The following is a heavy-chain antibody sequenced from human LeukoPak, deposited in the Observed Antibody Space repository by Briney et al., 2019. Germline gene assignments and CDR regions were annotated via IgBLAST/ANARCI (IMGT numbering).Heavy chain of an antibody. D-gene: IGHD6-13*01. CDR2: ISGNDGGTT. V-gene: IGHV3-23*01. J-gene: IGHJ4*02. CDR3: AKSRMATGTFYFDY. CDR1: GFTFSSYS. Sequence: GGSLRLSCAASGFTFSSYSMSWVRQAPGKGLEWVSGISGNDGGTTYYADSVKGRFSISRDDSKNTLYLQMNSLRVEDTAIYYCAKSRMATGTFYFDYWGQGTLVTVSS.